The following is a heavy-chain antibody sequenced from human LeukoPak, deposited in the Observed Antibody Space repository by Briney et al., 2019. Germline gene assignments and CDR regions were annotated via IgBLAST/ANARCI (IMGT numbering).Heavy chain of an antibody. CDR2: IRYDGSNK. V-gene: IGHV3-30*02. CDR3: AKDLEYYYDSSPDY. D-gene: IGHD3-22*01. J-gene: IGHJ4*02. CDR1: GFTFSSYG. Sequence: GGSLRLSCAASGFTFSSYGMHWVRQAPGKGLEWVAFIRYDGSNKYYADSVKGRFAISRDNSKNTLYLQMNSLRAEDTAVYYCAKDLEYYYDSSPDYWGQGTLVTVSS.